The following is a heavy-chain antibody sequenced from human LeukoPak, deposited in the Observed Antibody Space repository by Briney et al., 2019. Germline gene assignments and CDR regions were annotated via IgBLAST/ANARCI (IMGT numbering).Heavy chain of an antibody. CDR3: ARDRPGGSSLDY. V-gene: IGHV4-59*01. Sequence: PSETLSLTCTVSGGSISGDYWSWIRQSPGKGLEWIAYIHSGGRTSYNPSLKSRVTISVETSKNEFSLKVTSVNAADTAVYYCARDRPGGSSLDYWGQGILVTVSS. CDR1: GGSISGDY. CDR2: IHSGGRT. J-gene: IGHJ4*02. D-gene: IGHD6-13*01.